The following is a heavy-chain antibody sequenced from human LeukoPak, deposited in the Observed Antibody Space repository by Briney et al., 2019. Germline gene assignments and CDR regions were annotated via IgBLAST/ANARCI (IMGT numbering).Heavy chain of an antibody. CDR3: ARDRGYSYGSFDY. J-gene: IGHJ4*02. CDR1: GFTVSSNY. V-gene: IGHV3-53*01. CDR2: IYSGGST. D-gene: IGHD5-18*01. Sequence: PGGSLRLSCAASGFTVSSNYMSWVRQAPGKGLDWVSVIYSGGSTYYADSVKGRFTISRDNSKNTLYLQMNSLRAEDTAVYYCARDRGYSYGSFDYWGQGTLVTVSS.